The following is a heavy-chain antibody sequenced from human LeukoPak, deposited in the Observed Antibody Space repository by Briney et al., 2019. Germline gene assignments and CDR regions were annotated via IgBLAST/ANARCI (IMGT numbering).Heavy chain of an antibody. V-gene: IGHV3-21*01. J-gene: IGHJ3*02. D-gene: IGHD6-19*01. CDR3: ARSGTDSSGWSFFAFDI. CDR2: ISSSSSYI. Sequence: GGSLRLSCAASGFTFSSYSMNWVRQAPGKGLEWVSSISSSSSYIYYADSVKGRFTISRDNAKNSLYLQMNSLRAEDTAVYYCARSGTDSSGWSFFAFDIWGQGTMVTVSS. CDR1: GFTFSSYS.